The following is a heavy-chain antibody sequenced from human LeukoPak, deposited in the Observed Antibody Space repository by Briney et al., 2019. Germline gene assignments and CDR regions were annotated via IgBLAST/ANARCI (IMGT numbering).Heavy chain of an antibody. CDR2: MNPNSGNT. J-gene: IGHJ3*02. CDR3: ARRARRNAFDI. Sequence: ASVKVSCKASGYTFTSYDINWVRQATGQGLEWMGWMNPNSGNTGYAQKFQGRVTITRNTSISTAYMGLSSLRSEDTAVYYCARRARRNAFDIWGQGTMVTVSS. V-gene: IGHV1-8*03. CDR1: GYTFTSYD.